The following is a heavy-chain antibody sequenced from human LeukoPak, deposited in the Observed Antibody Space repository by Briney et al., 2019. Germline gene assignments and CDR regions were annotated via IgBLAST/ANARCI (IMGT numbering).Heavy chain of an antibody. CDR1: GFTFSDYW. CDR3: ARDWAHFGY. Sequence: GGSLRLSCAASGFTFSDYWMSWVRQAPGKGLEWVANMNKDGSEKYYVDSVKGRFTISRDNAKNSLSLQMNSLRAEDTAVYHCARDWAHFGYWGQGRLVTVSS. D-gene: IGHD3-10*01. CDR2: MNKDGSEK. J-gene: IGHJ4*02. V-gene: IGHV3-7*01.